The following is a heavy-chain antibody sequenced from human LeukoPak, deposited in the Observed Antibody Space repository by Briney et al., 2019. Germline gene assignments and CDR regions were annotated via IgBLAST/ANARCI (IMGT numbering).Heavy chain of an antibody. V-gene: IGHV3-74*01. CDR3: AREPYYYDSSGYYSLHYFDY. J-gene: IGHJ4*02. CDR2: LNSDGSSA. CDR1: GFTFSSYW. Sequence: GGSLRLSCAASGFTFSSYWMHWVRQAPGKGLVWVSRLNSDGSSATYADSVKGRFTISRDNAKNTLYLQMNSLRADDTAVYYCAREPYYYDSSGYYSLHYFDYWGQGTLVTVSS. D-gene: IGHD3-22*01.